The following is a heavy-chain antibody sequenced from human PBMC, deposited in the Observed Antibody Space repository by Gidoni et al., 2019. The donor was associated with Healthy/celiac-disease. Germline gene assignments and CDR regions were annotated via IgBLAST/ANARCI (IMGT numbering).Heavy chain of an antibody. J-gene: IGHJ3*02. CDR3: ARDVMITFGGVIVRGAFDI. CDR1: GGPLSGSNW. V-gene: IGHV4-4*02. D-gene: IGHD3-16*02. Sequence: QVQLQESGTGLMKPSGTLSLTCAVSGGPLSGSNWWSWVRPPPGKGLEWSGEIYRRGSTNYHPSLKSRVTIAVDKSKNQFSLKLSSVTAADTAVYYCARDVMITFGGVIVRGAFDIWGQGTMVTVSS. CDR2: IYRRGST.